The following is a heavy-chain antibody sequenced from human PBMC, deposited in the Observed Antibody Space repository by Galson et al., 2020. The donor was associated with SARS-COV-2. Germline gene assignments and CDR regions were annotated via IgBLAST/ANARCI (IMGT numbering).Heavy chain of an antibody. CDR3: ARVVPAAIVWFDP. CDR2: IYHSGST. CDR1: GGSISSGGYS. V-gene: IGHV4-30-2*01. J-gene: IGHJ5*02. D-gene: IGHD2-2*01. Sequence: SETLSLTCAVSGGSISSGGYSWSWIRQPPGKGLEWIGYIYHSGSTYYNPSLKSRVTISVDRSKNQFSLKLSSVTAADTAVYYCARVVPAAIVWFDPWGQGTLVTVSS.